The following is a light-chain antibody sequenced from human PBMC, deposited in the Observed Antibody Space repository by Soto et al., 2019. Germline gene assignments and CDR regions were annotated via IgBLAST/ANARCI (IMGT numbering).Light chain of an antibody. Sequence: EIVLTQSPATLSLSPGERATLSCRASQSVSSYLAWYQQKPGQAPRLLIYDASTRATGIPAKFSGSGSGTDFTLTISSLETEDFAVYYCQQRRSWPLTFGGGTKVEIK. CDR3: QQRRSWPLT. J-gene: IGKJ4*01. V-gene: IGKV3-11*01. CDR2: DAS. CDR1: QSVSSY.